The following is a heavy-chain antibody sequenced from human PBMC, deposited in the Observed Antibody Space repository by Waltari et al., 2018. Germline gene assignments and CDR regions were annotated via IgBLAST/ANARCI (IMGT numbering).Heavy chain of an antibody. J-gene: IGHJ4*02. D-gene: IGHD7-27*01. Sequence: EVQLVDSGGGWVQPGGSLRLSCAASGFTFSCNWMSGVRQAPGRGLEWLANIKPDGSQLFYVDSVRGRFSISRDNSKNSLYLQLNSLRAEDTAIYYCARDFNWGWDFWGQGTLVTVSS. CDR2: IKPDGSQL. V-gene: IGHV3-7*03. CDR3: ARDFNWGWDF. CDR1: GFTFSCNW.